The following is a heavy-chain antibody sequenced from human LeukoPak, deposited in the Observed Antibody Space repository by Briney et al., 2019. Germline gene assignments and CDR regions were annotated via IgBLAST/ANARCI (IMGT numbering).Heavy chain of an antibody. Sequence: RWASVKVSCKASGYTFGTHWMHWVRQAPGQGLEWMGIINPNGDFRSYAQNFQGRLTVTRDMSTRTVYMELSDLRPEDTAFYYCARDYSGNWEQLTGWWIDPWGQGTLVTVSS. D-gene: IGHD1/OR15-1a*01. CDR3: ARDYSGNWEQLTGWWIDP. J-gene: IGHJ5*02. V-gene: IGHV1-46*01. CDR1: GYTFGTHW. CDR2: INPNGDFR.